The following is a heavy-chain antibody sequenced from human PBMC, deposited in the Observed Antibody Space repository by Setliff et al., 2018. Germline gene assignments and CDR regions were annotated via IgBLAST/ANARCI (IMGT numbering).Heavy chain of an antibody. Sequence: PGGSLRLSCAASGFTFGDFAMTWVRQAPGKGLEWVSGIGGRGISTYYADSVKGRFTVSRDNSRNTLYLDMNSLRGEDTAVYYCARDKGVISLDYWGQGTLVTVSS. CDR2: IGGRGIST. CDR1: GFTFGDFA. D-gene: IGHD3-10*01. CDR3: ARDKGVISLDY. J-gene: IGHJ4*02. V-gene: IGHV3-23*01.